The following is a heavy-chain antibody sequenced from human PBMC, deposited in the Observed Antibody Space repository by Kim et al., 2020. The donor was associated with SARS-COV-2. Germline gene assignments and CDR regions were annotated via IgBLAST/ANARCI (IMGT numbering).Heavy chain of an antibody. CDR2: IYHSGST. J-gene: IGHJ5*02. Sequence: SETLSLTCAVSGGSISSGGYSWSWIRQPPGKGLEWIGYIYHSGSTYYNPSLKSRVTISVDRSKNQFSLKLSSVTAADTAVYYCARAAIFAFDPWGQGTLVTVSS. CDR1: GGSISSGGYS. D-gene: IGHD3-3*01. V-gene: IGHV4-30-2*01. CDR3: ARAAIFAFDP.